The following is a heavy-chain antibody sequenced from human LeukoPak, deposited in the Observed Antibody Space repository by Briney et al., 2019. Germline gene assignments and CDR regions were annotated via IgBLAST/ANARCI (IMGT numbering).Heavy chain of an antibody. D-gene: IGHD6-13*01. CDR3: AAPVCVVPPYGSSDEVYYYYGMDV. CDR2: ISISSSTI. V-gene: IGHV3-48*01. Sequence: GGSLRLSCAASGFTVSSYSMNWVRQAPGKGLEWVSSISISSSTIYYADSVKGPSTISRDNAKNSLYLQMNSLRAEYTAVYYCAAPVCVVPPYGSSDEVYYYYGMDVWGQGTTVTVSS. CDR1: GFTVSSYS. J-gene: IGHJ6*02.